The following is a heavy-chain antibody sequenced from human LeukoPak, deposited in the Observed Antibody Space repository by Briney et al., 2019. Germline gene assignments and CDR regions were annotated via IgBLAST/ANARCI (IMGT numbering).Heavy chain of an antibody. D-gene: IGHD2-15*01. CDR1: GFTFSDYY. V-gene: IGHV3-11*04. CDR2: ISHSGTTK. Sequence: GGSLRLSCAASGFTFSDYYMSWIRQAPGKGLEWVSYISHSGTTKYYADSMKGRFTISRDNAKNSLYLQMNSLRAEDTAVYYCARSAWVDCFDYWGQGTLVTVSS. CDR3: ARSAWVDCFDY. J-gene: IGHJ4*02.